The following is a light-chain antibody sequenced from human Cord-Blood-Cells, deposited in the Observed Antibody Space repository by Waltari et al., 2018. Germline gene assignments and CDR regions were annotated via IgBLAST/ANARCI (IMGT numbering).Light chain of an antibody. CDR2: DVS. CDR3: SSYTSSSTRV. J-gene: IGLJ3*02. CDR1: SSDVGGYNY. V-gene: IGLV2-14*03. Sequence: QSALTQPASVSGSPGQSITISCTGTSSDVGGYNYVSWYHQHPCKAPKLMIYDVSNRPAGVSNRFSGSKSGNTASLTISGLQAEDEADYYCSSYTSSSTRVFGGGTKLTVL.